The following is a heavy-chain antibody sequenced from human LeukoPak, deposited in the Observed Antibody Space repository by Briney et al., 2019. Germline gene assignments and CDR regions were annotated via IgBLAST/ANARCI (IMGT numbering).Heavy chain of an antibody. J-gene: IGHJ5*02. CDR1: GYTFTSYG. CDR3: ARDSYSSGWYAFDP. CDR2: ISAYNGNT. V-gene: IGHV1-18*01. Sequence: ASVKVSCKASGYTFTSYGISWVRQAPGQGLEWMGWISAYNGNTNYAQKLQGRVTMTTDTSTSTAYMELRSLRSDDTAVYYCARDSYSSGWYAFDPWGQGTLVTVSS. D-gene: IGHD6-19*01.